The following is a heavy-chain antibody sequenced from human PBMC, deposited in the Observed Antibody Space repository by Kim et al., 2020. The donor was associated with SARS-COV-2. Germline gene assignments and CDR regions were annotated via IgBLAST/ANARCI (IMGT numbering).Heavy chain of an antibody. V-gene: IGHV3-21*01. D-gene: IGHD2-15*01. CDR2: SYI. CDR3: ARDVVRDY. J-gene: IGHJ4*02. Sequence: SYIDCADSVKGRFTISRDNAKNSLYLQMNRLRAEDTAVYYCARDVVRDYWGQGTLVTVSS.